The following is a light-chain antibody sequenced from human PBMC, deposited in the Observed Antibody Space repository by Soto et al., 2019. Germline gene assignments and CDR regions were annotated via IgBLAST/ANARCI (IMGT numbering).Light chain of an antibody. Sequence: AIRMTQSPSSFSASTGDRVTITCRASQGISSYLAWYQQKPGKAPKLLIYAASTLQSGVPSRFSGSGSGTDFTLTISCLQSEDFATYSCQQYYSYPPGFGGGTKVEIK. J-gene: IGKJ4*01. CDR2: AAS. CDR3: QQYYSYPPG. CDR1: QGISSY. V-gene: IGKV1-8*01.